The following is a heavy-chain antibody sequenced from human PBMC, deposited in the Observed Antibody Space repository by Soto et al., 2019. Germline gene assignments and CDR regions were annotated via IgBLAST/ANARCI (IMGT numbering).Heavy chain of an antibody. D-gene: IGHD3-22*01. V-gene: IGHV3-15*01. CDR3: TTDPIYYDSSGYYYAFDY. CDR1: GFTFSNAW. Sequence: GSLRLSCAASGFTFSNAWMSWVRQAPGKGLEWVGRIKSKTDGGTTDYAAPVKGRFTISRDDSKNTLYLQMNSLKTEDTAVYYCTTDPIYYDSSGYYYAFDYWGQGTLVTVSS. J-gene: IGHJ4*02. CDR2: IKSKTDGGTT.